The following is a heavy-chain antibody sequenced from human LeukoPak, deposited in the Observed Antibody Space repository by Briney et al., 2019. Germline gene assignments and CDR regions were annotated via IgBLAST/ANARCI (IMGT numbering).Heavy chain of an antibody. D-gene: IGHD3-9*01. CDR3: AKDLPDDSFRVNNGAFDI. CDR1: GFTVSSNY. J-gene: IGHJ3*02. Sequence: VPPGGSLRLSCAASGFTVSSNYMSWVRQAPGKGLEWVSAISGSGGSTYYADSVKGRFTISRDNSKNTLYLQMNSLRAEDTAIYYCAKDLPDDSFRVNNGAFDIWGQGTMVTVSS. CDR2: ISGSGGST. V-gene: IGHV3-23*01.